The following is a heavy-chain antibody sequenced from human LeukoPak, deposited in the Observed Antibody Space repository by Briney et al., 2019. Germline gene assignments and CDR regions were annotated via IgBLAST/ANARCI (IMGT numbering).Heavy chain of an antibody. CDR2: MNPNSGNT. V-gene: IGHV1-8*02. CDR1: GYTLTDYY. CDR3: ARGRRKTGYSSGWLAPPPYYMDV. Sequence: GASVKVSCKASGYTLTDYYMHWVRQATGQGLEWMGWMNPNSGNTGYAQKFQGRVTMTRNTSISTAYMELSSLRSEDTAVYYCARGRRKTGYSSGWLAPPPYYMDVWGKGTTVTISS. J-gene: IGHJ6*03. D-gene: IGHD6-19*01.